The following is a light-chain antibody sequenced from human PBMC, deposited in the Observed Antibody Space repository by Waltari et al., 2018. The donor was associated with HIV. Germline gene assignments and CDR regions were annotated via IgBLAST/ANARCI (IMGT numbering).Light chain of an antibody. CDR1: SSTIGAGYD. Sequence: QSVLTQPPSVSGAPGQRVTISCTGSSSTIGAGYDVHWYQHLPGTAPTLLIYSNNKRPSGFPDRFSGSKSGTSASLAITGLQPEDEAHYYCQSYDGTLSGVVFGGGTKLTVL. V-gene: IGLV1-40*01. CDR3: QSYDGTLSGVV. J-gene: IGLJ2*01. CDR2: SNN.